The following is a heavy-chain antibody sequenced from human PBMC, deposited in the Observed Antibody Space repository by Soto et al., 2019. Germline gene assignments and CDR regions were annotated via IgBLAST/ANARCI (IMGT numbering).Heavy chain of an antibody. CDR3: GGCCCCGSRHPGPIDY. Sequence: QVQLVQSGAEVKKPGASVKVSCKASGYTFTSYGISWVRQAPGQGHERMGWISAYNGNTSSGQKLQGRVTMTTDTSTRTAYMELRGLGSVDTCVYYCGGCCCCGSRHPGPIDYLGQGTLVTVSS. D-gene: IGHD2-15*01. CDR2: ISAYNGNT. J-gene: IGHJ4*02. V-gene: IGHV1-18*04. CDR1: GYTFTSYG.